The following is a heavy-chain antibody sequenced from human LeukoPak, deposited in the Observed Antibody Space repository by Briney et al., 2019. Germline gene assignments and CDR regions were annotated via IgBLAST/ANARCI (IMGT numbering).Heavy chain of an antibody. V-gene: IGHV1-69*13. J-gene: IGHJ5*02. CDR2: IIPIFGTA. CDR3: ARENHEGVSAAIMHAWWFDP. Sequence: ASVKVSCKASGGTFSSYAISWVRQAPGQGLEWMGGIIPIFGTANYAQKFQGRVTITADESTSTAYMELSSPRSEDTAVYYCARENHEGVSAAIMHAWWFDPWGQGTLVTVSS. CDR1: GGTFSSYA. D-gene: IGHD2-2*01.